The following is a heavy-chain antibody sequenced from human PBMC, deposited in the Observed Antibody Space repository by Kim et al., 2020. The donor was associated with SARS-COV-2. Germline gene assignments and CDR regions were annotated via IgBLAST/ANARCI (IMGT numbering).Heavy chain of an antibody. CDR3: ARRNGYSIESGLNNWFDP. J-gene: IGHJ5*02. CDR2: IYYSGST. CDR1: GGSISSSSYY. V-gene: IGHV4-39*01. Sequence: SETLSLTCTVSGGSISSSSYYWGWIRQPPGKGLEWIGSIYYSGSTYYNPSLKSRVTISVDTSKNQFSLKLSSVTAADTAVYYCARRNGYSIESGLNNWFDPWGQGTLVTVSS. D-gene: IGHD4-4*01.